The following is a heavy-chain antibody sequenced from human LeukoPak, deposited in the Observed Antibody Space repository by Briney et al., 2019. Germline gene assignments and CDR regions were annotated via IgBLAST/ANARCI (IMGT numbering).Heavy chain of an antibody. CDR2: ISWNSGSI. CDR1: GFTFDDYA. Sequence: GGSLRLSCAASGFTFDDYAMHWVRQAPGKGLEWVSGISWNSGSIGYADSVKGRFTISRGNAKNSLYLQMNSLRAEDMALYYCAKDAGKVAAAGRGLDYWGQGTLVTVSS. V-gene: IGHV3-9*03. J-gene: IGHJ4*02. CDR3: AKDAGKVAAAGRGLDY. D-gene: IGHD6-13*01.